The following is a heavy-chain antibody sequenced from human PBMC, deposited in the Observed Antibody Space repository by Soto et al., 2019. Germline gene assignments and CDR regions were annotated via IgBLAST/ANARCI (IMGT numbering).Heavy chain of an antibody. Sequence: ASVKVSCKASGGTFSSYAISWVRQAPGQGLEWMGGIIPIFGTANYAQKFQGRVTITADESTSTAYMELSSLRSEDTAVYYCARARYYYDSSGYWTFDYWGQGTLVTVSS. V-gene: IGHV1-69*13. J-gene: IGHJ4*02. CDR1: GGTFSSYA. D-gene: IGHD3-22*01. CDR3: ARARYYYDSSGYWTFDY. CDR2: IIPIFGTA.